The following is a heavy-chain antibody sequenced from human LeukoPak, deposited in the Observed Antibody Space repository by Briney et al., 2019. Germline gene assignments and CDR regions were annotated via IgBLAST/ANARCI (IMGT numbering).Heavy chain of an antibody. CDR3: ARDVGYIAAAGTST. CDR1: GGTFSSYA. D-gene: IGHD6-13*01. V-gene: IGHV1-69*05. Sequence: SVKVSCKASGGTFSSYAISWVRQAPAQGLEWMGGIIPIFGTANYAQKFQGRVTITTDESTSTAYMELSSLRSEDTAVYYCARDVGYIAAAGTSTWGQGTLVTVSS. CDR2: IIPIFGTA. J-gene: IGHJ5*02.